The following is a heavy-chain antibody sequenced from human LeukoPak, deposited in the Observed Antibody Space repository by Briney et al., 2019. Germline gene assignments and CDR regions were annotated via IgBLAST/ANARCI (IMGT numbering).Heavy chain of an antibody. CDR1: GFTFSSYA. V-gene: IGHV3-23*01. CDR3: AKGISPSSSWTFDY. D-gene: IGHD6-13*01. CDR2: LRGSGLSK. Sequence: GGSLRLSCAASGFTFSSYAMNWVRQAPGKGLQWVSALRGSGLSKYYADSVKGRFTISRDNSKNTLYLQMNGLRAEDTAIYYCAKGISPSSSWTFDYWGQGTLVTVSS. J-gene: IGHJ4*02.